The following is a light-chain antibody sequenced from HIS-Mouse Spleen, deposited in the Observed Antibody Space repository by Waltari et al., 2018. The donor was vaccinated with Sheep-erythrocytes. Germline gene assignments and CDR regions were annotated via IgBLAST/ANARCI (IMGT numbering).Light chain of an antibody. CDR1: SSDVGGYNY. Sequence: QSALTQPRPVSGSPGQSVTIPCTGTSSDVGGYNYVPWYQQHPGKPPNPMIYAASKRPSGVPDRVSGSKSGNTASRTISGLQAEDEADYYCCSYAGSYNHVFATGTKVTVL. CDR2: AAS. J-gene: IGLJ1*01. V-gene: IGLV2-11*01. CDR3: CSYAGSYNHV.